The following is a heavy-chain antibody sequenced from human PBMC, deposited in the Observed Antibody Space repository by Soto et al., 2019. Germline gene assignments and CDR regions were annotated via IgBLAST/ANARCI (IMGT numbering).Heavy chain of an antibody. J-gene: IGHJ4*02. CDR1: GYTFTSYY. CDR3: ASADYCSGGSCYFLSYDY. D-gene: IGHD2-15*01. V-gene: IGHV1-46*03. Sequence: QVQLVQSGAEVKKPGASVKVSCKASGYTFTSYYMHWVRQAPGQGLEWMGIINPSGGSTSYAQKSQAGVTRATDTSKSTVNMEPSSLRSEDTAVYYCASADYCSGGSCYFLSYDYWGQGTLVTVSS. CDR2: INPSGGST.